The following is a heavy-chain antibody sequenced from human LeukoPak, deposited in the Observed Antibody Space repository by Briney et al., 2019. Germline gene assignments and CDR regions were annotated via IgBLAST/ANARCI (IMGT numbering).Heavy chain of an antibody. D-gene: IGHD6-13*01. CDR1: GFIFSDYE. V-gene: IGHV3-48*03. CDR2: ISSSGTSI. J-gene: IGHJ5*02. CDR3: AKAHTYSSSWFDP. Sequence: GGSLRLSCSVSGFIFSDYEVNWVRQAPGKGLEWISYISSSGTSIYYANSVKGRFTVSRDNAKNTVHLQMNTLRAEDTAVYYCAKAHTYSSSWFDPWGQGTLVTVSS.